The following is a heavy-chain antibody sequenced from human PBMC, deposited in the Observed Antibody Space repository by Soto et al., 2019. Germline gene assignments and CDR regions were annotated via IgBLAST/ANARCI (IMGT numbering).Heavy chain of an antibody. Sequence: GGSLKISCKGSGYSFAGYWIAWGLQMPGKGLELMGIIYPSDSDTRYRPSFQGQATISADKSISSAYLQWSSLRASDTAMYYCARGGVSTRTFDYWGQGTPVTVSS. D-gene: IGHD3-3*01. CDR1: GYSFAGYW. CDR2: IYPSDSDT. CDR3: ARGGVSTRTFDY. J-gene: IGHJ4*02. V-gene: IGHV5-51*01.